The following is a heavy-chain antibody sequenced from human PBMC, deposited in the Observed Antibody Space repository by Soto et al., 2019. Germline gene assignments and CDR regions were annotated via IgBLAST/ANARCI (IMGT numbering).Heavy chain of an antibody. CDR2: IIPIFGTA. D-gene: IGHD3-22*01. J-gene: IGHJ4*02. Sequence: QVQLVQSGAEVKKPGSSVKVSCKASGGTFSSYAISWVRQAPGQGLEWMGGIIPIFGTANYAQKFQGRVTINGDESTSTAYMELRSLRSEDTAVYYCARRCGYYYDSSGPCCYWGQGTLVTVSS. V-gene: IGHV1-69*01. CDR1: GGTFSSYA. CDR3: ARRCGYYYDSSGPCCY.